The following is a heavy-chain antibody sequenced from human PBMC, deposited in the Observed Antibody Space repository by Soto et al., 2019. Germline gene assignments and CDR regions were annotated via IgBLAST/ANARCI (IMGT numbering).Heavy chain of an antibody. CDR3: ARASPVVTDV. CDR2: IYYSGST. Sequence: QVQLQESGPGLVKPSQTLSLTCTVSGGSISSGDYYWSWIRQPPGKCLEWIGYIYYSGSTYYNPSRKSRVTISVDTAKNQFSLKLRSVTAADTSVYYCARASPVVTDVWGQGTTVTVSS. V-gene: IGHV4-30-4*01. CDR1: GGSISSGDYY. D-gene: IGHD5-18*01. J-gene: IGHJ6*02.